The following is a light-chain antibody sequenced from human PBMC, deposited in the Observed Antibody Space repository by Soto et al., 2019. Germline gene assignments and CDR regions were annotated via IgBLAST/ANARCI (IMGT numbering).Light chain of an antibody. CDR3: STYAGSNYFNYV. Sequence: QSVLTQPPSASGSPGQSVTISCTGTSSDVGGYNYVSWYQQHPGKAPKLMIYEVSKRPSGVPDRFSGSKSGIPASLTVSGLQAEDEADYYCSTYAGSNYFNYVFGTGTKLTVL. V-gene: IGLV2-8*01. CDR1: SSDVGGYNY. CDR2: EVS. J-gene: IGLJ1*01.